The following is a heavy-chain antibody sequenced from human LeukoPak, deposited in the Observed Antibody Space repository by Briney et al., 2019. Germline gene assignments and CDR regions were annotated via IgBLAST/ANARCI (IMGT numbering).Heavy chain of an antibody. J-gene: IGHJ4*02. CDR2: IYYSGST. CDR3: AATTYYDSRTFDY. D-gene: IGHD3-22*01. V-gene: IGHV4-61*01. Sequence: SETLSLTCTVSGGSISSGSYYWSWIRQPPGKGLEWIGYIYYSGSTNYNPSLKSRVTISVDTSKNQFSLKLSSVTAADTAVYYCAATTYYDSRTFDYWGQGTLVTVSS. CDR1: GGSISSGSYY.